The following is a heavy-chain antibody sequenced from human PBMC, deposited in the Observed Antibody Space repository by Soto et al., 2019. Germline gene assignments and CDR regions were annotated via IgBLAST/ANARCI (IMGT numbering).Heavy chain of an antibody. V-gene: IGHV3-21*01. CDR3: ARAGDDESYFDD. Sequence: PGGSLRLSCAASGFTFSSYSMNWVRQAPGKGLEWVSSISSSSSYIYYADSVKGRFTISRDNAKNSLYLQMNSLRAEDTAVYYGARAGDDESYFDDWGQGTLVNVAS. D-gene: IGHD7-27*01. CDR2: ISSSSSYI. CDR1: GFTFSSYS. J-gene: IGHJ4*02.